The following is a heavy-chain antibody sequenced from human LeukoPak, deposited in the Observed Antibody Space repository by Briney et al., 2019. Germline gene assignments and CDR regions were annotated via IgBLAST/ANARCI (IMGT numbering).Heavy chain of an antibody. V-gene: IGHV3-30-3*01. CDR1: GFTFSTYA. J-gene: IGHJ4*02. CDR3: ARDLSNQLRLFDY. Sequence: GRSLRLSCACSGFTFSTYAMHWVRQAPGKGLEWGAGLSYDGSDKHFADSVKVRFTISRDNSKNTLQWQMNSLRHEYTAVYFCARDLSNQLRLFDYWGQGTMVTVSS. CDR2: LSYDGSDK.